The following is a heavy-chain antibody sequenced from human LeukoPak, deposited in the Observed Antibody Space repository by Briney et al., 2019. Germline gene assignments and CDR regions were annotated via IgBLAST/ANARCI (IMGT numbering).Heavy chain of an antibody. V-gene: IGHV4-34*01. CDR1: GGSFSGYY. D-gene: IGHD1-26*01. J-gene: IGHJ6*02. Sequence: SETLSLTCAVYGGSFSGYYWSWIRQPPGKGLEWIGEINHSGSTNYNPSLKSRVTISVDTSKNQFSLKLSSVTAADTAVYYCARSGRVRIPTYYYYGMDVWGQGTTVTVSS. CDR2: INHSGST. CDR3: ARSGRVRIPTYYYYGMDV.